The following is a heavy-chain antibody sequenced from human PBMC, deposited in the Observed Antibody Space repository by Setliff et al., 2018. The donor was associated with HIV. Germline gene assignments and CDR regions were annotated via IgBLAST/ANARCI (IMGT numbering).Heavy chain of an antibody. Sequence: ETLSLTCSVSGGSISYYHWTWIRQPAGKGLEWVGRFYTSESESSNYNPSLKSRVTMSVDTSKNQFSLKLKSVTAADTAVYYCARVTIPWGFNYYYMDVWGKGTTVTVSS. CDR2: FYTSESESS. CDR1: GGSISYYH. CDR3: ARVTIPWGFNYYYMDV. D-gene: IGHD3-10*01. V-gene: IGHV4-4*07. J-gene: IGHJ6*03.